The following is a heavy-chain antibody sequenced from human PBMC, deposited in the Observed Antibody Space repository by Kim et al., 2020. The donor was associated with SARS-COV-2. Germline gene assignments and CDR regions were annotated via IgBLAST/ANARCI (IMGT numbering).Heavy chain of an antibody. Sequence: GESLKISCKGSGYSFTSYWISWVHQMPGKGLEWMGRIDPSDSYTNYSPSFQGPVTISADKYISTAYLQWSSLKASDTAMYYCARQGTYCSSTSGYSWFDPWGQGTLVTVSS. CDR1: GYSFTSYW. CDR3: ARQGTYCSSTSGYSWFDP. V-gene: IGHV5-10-1*01. D-gene: IGHD2-2*02. J-gene: IGHJ5*02. CDR2: IDPSDSYT.